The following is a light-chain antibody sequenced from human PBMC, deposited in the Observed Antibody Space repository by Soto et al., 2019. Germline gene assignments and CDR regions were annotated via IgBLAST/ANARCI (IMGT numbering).Light chain of an antibody. CDR3: QQYDNWPPGT. J-gene: IGKJ1*01. CDR2: GAS. V-gene: IGKV3-15*01. CDR1: QSVGGN. Sequence: DIVMTQSPATLSVSPGERATLSCRASQSVGGNLAWYQQKPGQAPRLLIYGASTRATDVPARFSGSGSETEFTLTTSSLQSEEFVIYYCQQYDNWPPGTFGQGTKVEIK.